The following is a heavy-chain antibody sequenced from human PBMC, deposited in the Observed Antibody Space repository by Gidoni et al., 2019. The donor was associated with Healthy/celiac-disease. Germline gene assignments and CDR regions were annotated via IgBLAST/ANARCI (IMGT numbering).Heavy chain of an antibody. J-gene: IGHJ6*02. CDR1: GGSFSGYY. Sequence: QVQLQQWGAGLLKPSETLSLTCAAYGGSFSGYYWSWIRQPPGKGLEWIGEINHSGSTNYNPSLKSRVTISVDTSKNQFSLKLSSVTAADTAVYYCARFPGSYYYYGMDVWGQGTTVTVSS. V-gene: IGHV4-34*01. D-gene: IGHD3-10*01. CDR2: INHSGST. CDR3: ARFPGSYYYYGMDV.